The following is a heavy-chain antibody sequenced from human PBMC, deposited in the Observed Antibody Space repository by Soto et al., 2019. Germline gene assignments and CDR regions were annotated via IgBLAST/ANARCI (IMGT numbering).Heavy chain of an antibody. J-gene: IGHJ6*02. CDR1: GDSIIGTGW. CDR3: VRNGYYSLDV. V-gene: IGHV4-4*02. CDR2: VYHSGAT. D-gene: IGHD3-22*01. Sequence: QVQLQESGPGLVRPSGTLSLTCAVSGDSIIGTGWWSWVRQSPGKGLDWIGEVYHSGATNYNPSLKRRVTLSVDTSRNQFSLNLGSVTAADTAVYYCVRNGYYSLDVWGQGTTVTVSS.